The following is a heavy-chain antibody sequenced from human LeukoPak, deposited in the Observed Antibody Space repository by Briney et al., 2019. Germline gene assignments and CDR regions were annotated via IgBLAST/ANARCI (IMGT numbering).Heavy chain of an antibody. CDR2: INHSRST. J-gene: IGHJ6*03. V-gene: IGHV4-34*01. CDR3: ARGPGGSYLRRYMDV. Sequence: SETLSLTCAVYGGSFSGYYWSWIRQPPGKGLEWIGEINHSRSTNYNPSLKSRVTISVDTSKNQFSLKLSSVTAEDTAVYYCARGPGGSYLRRYMDVWGKGTTVTVSS. CDR1: GGSFSGYY. D-gene: IGHD1-26*01.